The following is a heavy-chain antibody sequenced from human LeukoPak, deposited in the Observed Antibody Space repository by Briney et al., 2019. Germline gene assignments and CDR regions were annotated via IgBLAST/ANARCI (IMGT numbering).Heavy chain of an antibody. V-gene: IGHV3-74*01. CDR2: INSDGSST. J-gene: IGHJ3*02. CDR3: ARWGYDTMIAQKAAFDI. Sequence: PGGSLRLSCAASAFTFSSYWMHWVRQAPGKGLVWVSRINSDGSSTSYADSVKGRFTISRDNAKNTLYLQMNSLRAEDTAVYYGARWGYDTMIAQKAAFDIWGQGTMVTVPS. CDR1: AFTFSSYW. D-gene: IGHD3-22*01.